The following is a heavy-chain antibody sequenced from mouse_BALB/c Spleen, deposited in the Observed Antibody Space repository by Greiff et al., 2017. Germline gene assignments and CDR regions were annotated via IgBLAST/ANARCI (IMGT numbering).Heavy chain of an antibody. CDR2: ISSGGSYT. V-gene: IGHV5-9-4*01. J-gene: IGHJ4*01. Sequence: EVQLQESGGGLVKPGGSLKLSCAASGFTFSSYAMSWVRQSPEKRLEWVAEISSGGSYTYYPDTVTGRFTISRDNAKNTLYLEMSSLRSEDTAMYYCAKITTATSYYAMDYWGQGTSVTVSS. CDR3: AKITTATSYYAMDY. CDR1: GFTFSSYA. D-gene: IGHD1-2*01.